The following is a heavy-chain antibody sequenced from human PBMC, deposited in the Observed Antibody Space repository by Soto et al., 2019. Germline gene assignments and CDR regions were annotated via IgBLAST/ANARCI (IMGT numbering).Heavy chain of an antibody. CDR3: ARGNVDYYYYYGMDV. J-gene: IGHJ6*02. Sequence: EVQLVQSGAEVKKPGESLKISCKGSGYSFTSYWIGWVRQMPGKGLEWMGIIYPGDSDTRYSPSFQGQVTISADKSIITAYLQWSSLKASDTAMYYCARGNVDYYYYYGMDVWGQGTTVTVSS. CDR2: IYPGDSDT. CDR1: GYSFTSYW. V-gene: IGHV5-51*01.